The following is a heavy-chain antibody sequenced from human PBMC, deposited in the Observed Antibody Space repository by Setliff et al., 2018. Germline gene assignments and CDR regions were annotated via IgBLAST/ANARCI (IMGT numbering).Heavy chain of an antibody. CDR1: RGSINSHY. CDR2: IFGSGST. V-gene: IGHV4-4*07. CDR3: ARDVGSNNSPEDFDY. D-gene: IGHD1-1*01. J-gene: IGHJ4*02. Sequence: PSETLSLTCTVSRGSINSHYWSWIRQPAGKGLEWSGRIFGSGSTNYNPSLKSRVTMSVDTSKNQFSLKLSAVTAADTAVYYCARDVGSNNSPEDFDYWGLGTLVTVSS.